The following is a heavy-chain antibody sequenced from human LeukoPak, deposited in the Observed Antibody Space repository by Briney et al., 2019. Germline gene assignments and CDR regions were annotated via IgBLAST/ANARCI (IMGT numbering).Heavy chain of an antibody. CDR1: GFTFSSYW. V-gene: IGHV3-7*03. CDR2: IKQDGSEK. J-gene: IGHJ2*01. D-gene: IGHD1-14*01. Sequence: GGSLRLSCAASGFTFSSYWMSWVRQAPGKGLEWVANIKQDGSEKYYVDSVKGRFTISRDSAKNSLYLQMNSLRAEDTAVYYCARREGEPQDDWYFDLWGRGTLVSVSS. CDR3: ARREGEPQDDWYFDL.